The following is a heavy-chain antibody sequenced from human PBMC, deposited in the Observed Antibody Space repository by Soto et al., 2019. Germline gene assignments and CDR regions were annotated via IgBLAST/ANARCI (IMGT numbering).Heavy chain of an antibody. CDR1: GFTFSNFD. D-gene: IGHD2-2*02. V-gene: IGHV3-13*05. Sequence: GGSLRLSCATSGFTFSNFDMHWVRQVPGKGLEWVSAIGAARDPYYLGSVKGRFTISRENAKNSVYLQTNDLRAGDSAVYYCARAYTGRLPRRADYYYAMDVWGQGTTVTVSS. CDR3: ARAYTGRLPRRADYYYAMDV. CDR2: IGAARDP. J-gene: IGHJ6*02.